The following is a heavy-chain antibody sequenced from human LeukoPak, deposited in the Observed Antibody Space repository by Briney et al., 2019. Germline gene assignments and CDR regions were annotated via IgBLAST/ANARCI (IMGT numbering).Heavy chain of an antibody. Sequence: GGSLRLSCAASGFTFRRYWMSWVRQAPGKGLEWVANIKQDGSEKYYVDSVKGRFTISRVNAKNSLYLQMNSLRAEDTAVYYCARGSGRSYYFDYWGQGTLVTVSS. CDR1: GFTFRRYW. J-gene: IGHJ4*02. CDR2: IKQDGSEK. CDR3: ARGSGRSYYFDY. V-gene: IGHV3-7*01.